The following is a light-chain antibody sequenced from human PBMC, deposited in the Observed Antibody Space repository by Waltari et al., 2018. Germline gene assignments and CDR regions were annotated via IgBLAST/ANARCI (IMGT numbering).Light chain of an antibody. CDR3: YQRSNWPPT. J-gene: IGKJ1*01. CDR2: DAS. Sequence: EFLLTXSPATLSLSPGERATLSCRASQGVSDYLAWYQQKPGQVPRLLIYDASRRATGIPARFSGSGSGTDFTLTISNLEPEDFAVYYCYQRSNWPPTFGQGTTVEFK. CDR1: QGVSDY. V-gene: IGKV3-11*01.